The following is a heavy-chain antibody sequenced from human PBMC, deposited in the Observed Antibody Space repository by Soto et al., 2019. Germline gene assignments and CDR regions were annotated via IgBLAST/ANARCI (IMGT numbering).Heavy chain of an antibody. J-gene: IGHJ4*02. CDR2: ISYDGSNK. D-gene: IGHD6-19*01. Sequence: PGGSLRLSCITSGFAFGDFAMTWFRQAPGKGLEWVAVISYDGSNKYYADSVKGRFTISRDNSKNTLYLQMNSLRAEDTAVYYCARAKYPGSGWYYFDYWGQGTLVTVSS. V-gene: IGHV3-30-3*01. CDR1: GFAFGDFA. CDR3: ARAKYPGSGWYYFDY.